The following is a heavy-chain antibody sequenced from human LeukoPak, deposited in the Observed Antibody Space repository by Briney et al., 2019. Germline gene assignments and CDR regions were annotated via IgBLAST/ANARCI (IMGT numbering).Heavy chain of an antibody. V-gene: IGHV4-34*01. CDR1: GGSFSGYY. Sequence: KSSETLSLTCAVYGGSFSGYYWSWIRQPPGKGLEWIGEINHSGSTNYNPSLKSRVTISVDTSKNQFSLKLSSVTAADTAVYYCACTPGIAAAVSSWFDPWGQGTLVTVSS. CDR3: ACTPGIAAAVSSWFDP. J-gene: IGHJ5*02. CDR2: INHSGST. D-gene: IGHD6-13*01.